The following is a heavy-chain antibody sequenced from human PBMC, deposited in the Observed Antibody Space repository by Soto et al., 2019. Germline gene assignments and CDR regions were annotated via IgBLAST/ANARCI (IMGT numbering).Heavy chain of an antibody. Sequence: QVQLVESGGGVVQPGRSLRLSCAASGFTFSSYGMHWVRQAPGKGLEWVAVISYDGSNKYYADSVKGRFTISRDNSKNTLYLQMNSPRAEDTAFYYWAKVVRFTGTPTHYFYYYGMDVGGQGTTVTLS. CDR3: AKVVRFTGTPTHYFYYYGMDV. V-gene: IGHV3-30*18. CDR2: ISYDGSNK. J-gene: IGHJ6*02. CDR1: GFTFSSYG. D-gene: IGHD4-17*01.